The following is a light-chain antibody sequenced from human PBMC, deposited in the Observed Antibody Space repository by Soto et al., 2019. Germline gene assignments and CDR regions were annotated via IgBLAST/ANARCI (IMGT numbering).Light chain of an antibody. Sequence: DIQMTQSPSTLSASVGDRVTITCRASQSIGRFLAWYQHQPGKAPKLLIYDASTLESGVPSRFSGTGSGTEFTFSITSLQPEAFGTYYCQQCYMGWTFGQGIKVDFK. V-gene: IGKV1-5*01. CDR2: DAS. CDR3: QQCYMGWT. J-gene: IGKJ1*01. CDR1: QSIGRF.